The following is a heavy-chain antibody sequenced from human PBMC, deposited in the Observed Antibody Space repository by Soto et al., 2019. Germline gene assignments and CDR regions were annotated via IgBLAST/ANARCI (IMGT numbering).Heavy chain of an antibody. V-gene: IGHV4-31*03. Sequence: QVQLQESGPGLVKPSQTLSLTCTVSGGSISSGGYYWSWIRQHPGKGLEWIGYIYYSGSTYYNPPLKSRVTIAGDTSKNQFSLKLSSVTAADTAVDYCAGGFGYYFDYWGQGTLVTVSS. J-gene: IGHJ4*02. CDR2: IYYSGST. CDR3: AGGFGYYFDY. CDR1: GGSISSGGYY. D-gene: IGHD3-10*01.